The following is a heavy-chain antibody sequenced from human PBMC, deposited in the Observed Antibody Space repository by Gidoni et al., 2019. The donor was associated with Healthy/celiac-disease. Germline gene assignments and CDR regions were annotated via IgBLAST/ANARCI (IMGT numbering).Heavy chain of an antibody. CDR3: ARGDFWSGLMLS. D-gene: IGHD3-3*01. J-gene: IGHJ4*02. Sequence: EVQLVESGGGLVKPGGSLRLSCAASGFTFSSYSMNWVRQAPGKGLEWVSSISSSSSYIYYADSVKGRFTISRDNAKNSLYLQMNSLRAEDTAVYYCARGDFWSGLMLSWGQGTLVTVSS. CDR2: ISSSSSYI. CDR1: GFTFSSYS. V-gene: IGHV3-21*01.